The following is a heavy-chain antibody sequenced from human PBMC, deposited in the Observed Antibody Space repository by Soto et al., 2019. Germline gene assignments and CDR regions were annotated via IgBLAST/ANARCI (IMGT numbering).Heavy chain of an antibody. CDR2: ISGSGGST. CDR3: AASPNWNYHYFDY. V-gene: IGHV3-23*01. D-gene: IGHD1-7*01. CDR1: GFTFSSYA. Sequence: GGSLRLSCAASGFTFSSYAMSWVRQAPGKGLEWVSAISGSGGSTYYADSVKGRFTISRDNSKNTLYLQMNSLRAEDTAVYYCAASPNWNYHYFDYWGQGTLVTVPQ. J-gene: IGHJ4*02.